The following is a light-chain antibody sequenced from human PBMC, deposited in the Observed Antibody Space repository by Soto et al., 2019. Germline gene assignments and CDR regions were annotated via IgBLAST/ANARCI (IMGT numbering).Light chain of an antibody. CDR2: WAS. CDR1: QTILYGSNHKTY. Sequence: IVMTQSPESLGVSLGERATINCKSNQTILYGSNHKTYLSWYQQKPGQPPKLLIYWASTRKYGVPERFSGSGSGTDFTLSITNLQAEDVAVYYCHQYYSPPFAFGPGTKVHL. J-gene: IGKJ3*01. CDR3: HQYYSPPFA. V-gene: IGKV4-1*01.